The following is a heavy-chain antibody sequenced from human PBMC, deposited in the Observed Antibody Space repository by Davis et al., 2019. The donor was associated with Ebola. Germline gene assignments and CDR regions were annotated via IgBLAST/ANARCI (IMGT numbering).Heavy chain of an antibody. CDR2: IKQDGSEK. CDR1: GFTFSSYW. Sequence: GESLKISCAASGFTFSSYWMSWVRQAPGKGLEWVANIKQDGSEKYYVDSVKGRFTISRDNAKNSLYLQMNSLRAEDTAVYYCAREPDSSSWPWYNWFDPWGQGTLVTVSS. D-gene: IGHD6-13*01. J-gene: IGHJ5*02. V-gene: IGHV3-7*01. CDR3: AREPDSSSWPWYNWFDP.